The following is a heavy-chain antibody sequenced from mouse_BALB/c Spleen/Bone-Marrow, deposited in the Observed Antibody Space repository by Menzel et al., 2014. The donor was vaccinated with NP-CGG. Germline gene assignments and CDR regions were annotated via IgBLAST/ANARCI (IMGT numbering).Heavy chain of an antibody. V-gene: IGHV1-69*02. CDR1: GYTFTSYW. D-gene: IGHD1-1*02. CDR2: IYPSDSYT. Sequence: QVQLQQSGTDLVRPGASVKLSCKASGYTFTSYWINWVKQRPGQGLEWIGNIYPSDSYTNYNQRFKDKATLTVDKSSSTASMHLSSPTSEDSAVYYCTRDDGGFAYWGQGTLVTVSA. CDR3: TRDDGGFAY. J-gene: IGHJ3*01.